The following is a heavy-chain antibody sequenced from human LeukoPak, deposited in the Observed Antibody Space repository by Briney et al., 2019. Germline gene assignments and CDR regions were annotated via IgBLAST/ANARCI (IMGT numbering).Heavy chain of an antibody. CDR2: INTNTGNP. CDR3: ARDFFGRVPAAMQA. J-gene: IGHJ4*02. D-gene: IGHD2-2*01. Sequence: ASVKVSCKASGGTFSSYAISWVRQAPRQGLEWMGWINTNTGNPTYAQGFTGRFVFSLDTSVSTAYLQISSLKAEDTAVYYCARDFFGRVPAAMQAWGQGTLVTVSS. CDR1: GGTFSSYA. V-gene: IGHV7-4-1*02.